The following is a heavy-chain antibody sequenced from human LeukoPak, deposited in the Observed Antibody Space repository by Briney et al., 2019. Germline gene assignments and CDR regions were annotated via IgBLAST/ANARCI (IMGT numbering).Heavy chain of an antibody. CDR3: AREGYGSGSYFDY. V-gene: IGHV4-59*01. D-gene: IGHD3-10*01. Sequence: SETLSPTCTVSGGSISSYYWSWIRQPPGKGLEWIGYIYYSGSTNYNPSLKSRVTISVDTSKNQFSLKLSSVTAADTAVYYCAREGYGSGSYFDYWGQGTLVTVSS. CDR2: IYYSGST. J-gene: IGHJ4*02. CDR1: GGSISSYY.